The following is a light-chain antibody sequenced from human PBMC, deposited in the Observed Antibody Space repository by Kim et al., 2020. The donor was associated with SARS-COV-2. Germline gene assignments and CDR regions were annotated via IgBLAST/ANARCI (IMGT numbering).Light chain of an antibody. CDR3: ADWDDSSVV. Sequence: HGMTVTISGTGSNSNIESNVVSWYQQLPEAAPHLLIYSNSQRPSGVPDRFSGSKSGTSASMAISGLQSEEEADYYCADWDDSSVVFGGGTQLTVL. J-gene: IGLJ2*01. CDR1: NSNIESNV. V-gene: IGLV1-44*01. CDR2: SNS.